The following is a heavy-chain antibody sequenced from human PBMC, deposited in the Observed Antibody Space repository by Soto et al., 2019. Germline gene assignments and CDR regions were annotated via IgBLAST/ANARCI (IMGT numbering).Heavy chain of an antibody. CDR3: TSDYLNSHFVSVYSTNCTDL. J-gene: IGHJ5*02. CDR2: MRRKAEGGKT. Sequence: GGSLRLSCAASGFTFAGYVMNWVRQAPGKGLEWVGLMRRKAEGGKTYDAGTMKCGVTVTRDDSKSSDYLQMKRLMPEDSVVYYCTSDYLNSHFVSVYSTNCTDLWGQGTMVTVSS. CDR1: GFTFAGYV. D-gene: IGHD3-3*02. V-gene: IGHV3-49*04.